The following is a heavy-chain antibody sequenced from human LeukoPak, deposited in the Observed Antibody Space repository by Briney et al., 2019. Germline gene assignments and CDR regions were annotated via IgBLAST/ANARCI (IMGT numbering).Heavy chain of an antibody. CDR3: ARTYHYDSSGYVHYMDV. D-gene: IGHD3-22*01. J-gene: IGHJ6*03. V-gene: IGHV4-39*01. Sequence: SETLSLTCIVSGGSISSSNYYWGWIRQPPGKGLEWIGSIYYSGSTYYNPSLKSRVTISVDTPKNQFSLKLSSVTAADTAVYYCARTYHYDSSGYVHYMDVWGKGTTVTVSS. CDR2: IYYSGST. CDR1: GGSISSSNYY.